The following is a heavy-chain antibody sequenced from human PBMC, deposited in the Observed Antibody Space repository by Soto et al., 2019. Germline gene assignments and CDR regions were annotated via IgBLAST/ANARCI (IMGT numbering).Heavy chain of an antibody. CDR1: GFTFSSYA. CDR3: ARAGGVYYYDSSGQGAFDI. CDR2: ISYDGSNK. D-gene: IGHD3-22*01. V-gene: IGHV3-30-3*01. J-gene: IGHJ3*02. Sequence: QVQLVESGGGVVQPGRSLRLSCAASGFTFSSYAMHWVRQAPGKGLEWVAVISYDGSNKYYADSVKGRFTISRDNSKNTLYLQMNSLRAEDTAVYYCARAGGVYYYDSSGQGAFDIWGQGTMVTVSS.